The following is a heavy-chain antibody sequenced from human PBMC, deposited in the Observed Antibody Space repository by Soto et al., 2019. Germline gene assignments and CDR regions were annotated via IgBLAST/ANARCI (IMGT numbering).Heavy chain of an antibody. D-gene: IGHD5-18*01. J-gene: IGHJ4*02. CDR1: GGSISSYY. Sequence: PSETLSLTCTVSGGSISSYYWSWIRQPPGKGLEWIGYIYYSGSTNYNPSLKSRVTISVDTSKNQFSLKLSSVTAADTAVYYCARLWGYSYEDLDYWGQGNLVTVS. CDR2: IYYSGST. V-gene: IGHV4-59*01. CDR3: ARLWGYSYEDLDY.